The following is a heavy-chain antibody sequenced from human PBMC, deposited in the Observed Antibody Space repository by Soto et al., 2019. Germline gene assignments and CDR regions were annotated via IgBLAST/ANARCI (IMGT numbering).Heavy chain of an antibody. J-gene: IGHJ5*02. Sequence: QVTLKESGPVLVKPTETLTLTCSVSGISVSDARPGVSWIRQPPGKALEWLAHIFSSDEKSYSTSLKSRLTVSKDTSKSQVVLTLTNVDPVDTATYYCARIAEGYTSGYGDYNWFDPWGQGTLVTVSS. V-gene: IGHV2-26*02. D-gene: IGHD4-17*01. CDR1: GISVSDARPG. CDR2: IFSSDEK. CDR3: ARIAEGYTSGYGDYNWFDP.